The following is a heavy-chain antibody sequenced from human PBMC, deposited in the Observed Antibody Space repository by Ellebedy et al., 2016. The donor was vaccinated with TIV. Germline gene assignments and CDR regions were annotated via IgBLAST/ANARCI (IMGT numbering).Heavy chain of an antibody. D-gene: IGHD4-11*01. CDR2: IRSKAYGGTT. CDR1: GFTFGDYA. Sequence: GESLKISCTASGFTFGDYAMSWFRQAPGKGLEWVGFIRSKAYGGTTEYAASVKGRFTISRDDSKSIAYLQMNSLKTEDTAVYYCARGMGPTTVYYYVSMDVWGQGTTVAVSS. V-gene: IGHV3-49*03. J-gene: IGHJ6*02. CDR3: ARGMGPTTVYYYVSMDV.